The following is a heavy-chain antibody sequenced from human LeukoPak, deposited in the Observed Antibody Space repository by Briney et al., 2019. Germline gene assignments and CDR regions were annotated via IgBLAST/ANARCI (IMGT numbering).Heavy chain of an antibody. J-gene: IGHJ4*02. V-gene: IGHV3-66*01. CDR3: ASGPFSGNTFEH. CDR1: GITVSANY. Sequence: GGSLRLSCAASGITVSANYMSWVRQAPGKGLEWVSVIYSGGRTYYADSVKGRFTISRDISKNTLYLQMNSLRAEDTAVYYCASGPFSGNTFEHWGQGTLVTVSS. D-gene: IGHD3-10*01. CDR2: IYSGGRT.